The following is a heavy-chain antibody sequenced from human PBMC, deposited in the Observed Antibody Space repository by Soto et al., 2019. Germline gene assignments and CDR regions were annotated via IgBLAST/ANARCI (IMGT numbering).Heavy chain of an antibody. Sequence: QVQLVQSGAEMKRPGSSVKVSCEASGGTFPNSTFNWVRQAPGQGLEWMGRIIPVLNIANYAQNFHGRITITADKPTSTAYLELTSLRSDDTAIYFCARAPTASSPFVYWGQGSLVTVSS. J-gene: IGHJ4*02. D-gene: IGHD1-26*01. CDR3: ARAPTASSPFVY. CDR1: GGTFPNST. CDR2: IIPVLNIA. V-gene: IGHV1-69*02.